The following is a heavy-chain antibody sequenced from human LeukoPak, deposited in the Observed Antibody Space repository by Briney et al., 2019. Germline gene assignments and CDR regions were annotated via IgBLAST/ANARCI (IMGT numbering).Heavy chain of an antibody. Sequence: SETLSLTCTVSGGSISSYYWSWIRQPAGKGLEWIGRMYTSGSTNYNPSLKSRVTMSVDTSENQFSLKLSSVTAADTAVYYCARGATPTYSSSWYRNLYYFDYWGQGTLVTVSS. J-gene: IGHJ4*02. CDR2: MYTSGST. D-gene: IGHD6-13*01. V-gene: IGHV4-4*07. CDR3: ARGATPTYSSSWYRNLYYFDY. CDR1: GGSISSYY.